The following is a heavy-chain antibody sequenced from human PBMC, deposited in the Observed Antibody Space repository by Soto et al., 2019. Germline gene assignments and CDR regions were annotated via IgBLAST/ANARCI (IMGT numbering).Heavy chain of an antibody. CDR2: INHSGST. CDR1: GGSFSGYY. CDR3: ARAPILLAFDI. D-gene: IGHD2-2*02. Sequence: QVQLQQWGAGLLKPSETLSLTCAVYGGSFSGYYWSWIRQPPGKGLEWIGEINHSGSTNYNPSLKSRVTISVDTSKNQFSLKLSSVTAADAAVYYCARAPILLAFDIWGQGTMGTVSS. V-gene: IGHV4-34*01. J-gene: IGHJ3*02.